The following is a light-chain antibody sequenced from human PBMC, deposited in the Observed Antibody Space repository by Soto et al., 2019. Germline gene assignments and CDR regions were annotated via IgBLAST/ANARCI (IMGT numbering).Light chain of an antibody. CDR2: RAS. V-gene: IGKV1-5*03. J-gene: IGKJ2*01. CDR1: QSISSW. CDR3: QQYNSYPYT. Sequence: DIPMTQSSSTLSASVGDRVTITCRASQSISSWLAWYQQKPGKAPKLLIYRASSLESGVPSRFSGSGSGTEFTLTINSLQPADFATYYCQQYNSYPYTFGQGTKLEIK.